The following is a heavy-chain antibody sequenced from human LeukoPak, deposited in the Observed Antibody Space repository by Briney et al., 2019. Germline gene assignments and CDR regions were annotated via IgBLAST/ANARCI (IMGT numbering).Heavy chain of an antibody. CDR3: AKDTYGSSPYYFDY. J-gene: IGHJ4*02. D-gene: IGHD6-6*01. Sequence: GGSLRLSCAVSGFTFSSYAMSWVRQAPGKGLEWVSAISSSGGSTYCADSVKGRFTIFRDNSRNTLYLQMNSLRAEDSAVYYCAKDTYGSSPYYFDYWGQGTLVTVSS. CDR1: GFTFSSYA. V-gene: IGHV3-23*01. CDR2: ISSSGGST.